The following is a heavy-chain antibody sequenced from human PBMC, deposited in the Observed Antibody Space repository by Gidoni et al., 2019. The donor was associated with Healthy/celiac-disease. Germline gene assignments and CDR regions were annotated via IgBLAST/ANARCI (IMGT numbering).Heavy chain of an antibody. J-gene: IGHJ3*02. CDR3: ARDQLHPDAFDI. CDR1: GYSFTSYY. CDR2: INPSGGST. D-gene: IGHD1-7*01. Sequence: QVQLVQSGAEVKKPGASVKVSCQASGYSFTSYYMHWVRQAPGQGLEWMGIINPSGGSTSYAQKFQGRVTMTRDTSTSTVYMELSSLRSEDTAVYYCARDQLHPDAFDIWGQGTMVTVSS. V-gene: IGHV1-46*01.